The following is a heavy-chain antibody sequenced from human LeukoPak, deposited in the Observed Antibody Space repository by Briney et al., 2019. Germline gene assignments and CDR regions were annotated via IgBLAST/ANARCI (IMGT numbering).Heavy chain of an antibody. Sequence: GGSLRLSCAASGFTFSSYAMSWVRQAPGKGLEGVSAISGSGGSTYYADSVKGRFTISRDNSKNTLYLQMNSLRAEDTAVYYCARDYDYVWGSYLHWGQGTLVTVSS. D-gene: IGHD3-16*02. CDR3: ARDYDYVWGSYLH. J-gene: IGHJ4*02. V-gene: IGHV3-23*01. CDR2: ISGSGGST. CDR1: GFTFSSYA.